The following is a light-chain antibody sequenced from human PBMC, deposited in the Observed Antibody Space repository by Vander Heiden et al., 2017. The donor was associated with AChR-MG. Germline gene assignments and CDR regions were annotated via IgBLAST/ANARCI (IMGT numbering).Light chain of an antibody. Sequence: QLVLTQSPSASASLGASVKPTCTLRSGHSSYAIAWHQQQPEKGPRYLMKLNSDGSHSKGDGSPDRFSGSSSGAERYLTISSLQSEDEADYYCQTWGTGSWVFGGGTKLTVL. CDR1: SGHSSYA. CDR3: QTWGTGSWV. CDR2: LNSDGSH. J-gene: IGLJ3*02. V-gene: IGLV4-69*01.